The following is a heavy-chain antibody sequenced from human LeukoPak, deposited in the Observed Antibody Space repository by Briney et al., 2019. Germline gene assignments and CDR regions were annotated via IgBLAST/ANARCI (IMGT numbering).Heavy chain of an antibody. Sequence: PGGSLRLSCAASGFTFSSYWMHWVHQAPGKGLVWVSLINNDGSNTNYADSVKGRFTISRDNAKNTLYLQMNSLRAEDTAVYYCASNYGSGSYNNYYYYYMDVWGKGTTVTISS. CDR3: ASNYGSGSYNNYYYYYMDV. D-gene: IGHD3-10*01. V-gene: IGHV3-74*01. CDR1: GFTFSSYW. CDR2: INNDGSNT. J-gene: IGHJ6*03.